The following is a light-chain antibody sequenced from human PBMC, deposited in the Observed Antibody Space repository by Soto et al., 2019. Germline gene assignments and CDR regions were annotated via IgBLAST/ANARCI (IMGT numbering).Light chain of an antibody. V-gene: IGKV1-5*03. CDR3: QQYNYYPYT. CDR1: QSITTW. Sequence: DIQMTQSPSTLSTSVGDRLTITCRASQSITTWLAWYQQKPGKAPKLLIYQASSLESGVPSTFSGSGSGTEFTLTISSLQPGDFATYYCQQYNYYPYTFGQGTKLEIK. CDR2: QAS. J-gene: IGKJ2*01.